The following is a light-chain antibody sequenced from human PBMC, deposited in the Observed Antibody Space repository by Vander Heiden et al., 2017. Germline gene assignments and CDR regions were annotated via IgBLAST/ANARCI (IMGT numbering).Light chain of an antibody. CDR1: RSNIPTTV. V-gene: IGLV1-47*01. CDR2: MSS. CDR3: ASWDEGLSGVV. J-gene: IGLJ2*01. Sequence: QSVLTPLSSPSGSPGPRFSISFSRRRSNIPTTVVYWYQQLPGTAPKLLIYMSSQRRSGVPDRFSGAKSGTSASLAISGLRSEDEADYYGASWDEGLSGVVVGGGTKLTVL.